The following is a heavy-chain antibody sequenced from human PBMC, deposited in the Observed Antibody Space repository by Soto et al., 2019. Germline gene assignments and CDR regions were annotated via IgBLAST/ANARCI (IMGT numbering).Heavy chain of an antibody. V-gene: IGHV1-18*01. CDR3: ARDPGQRDYSNLGGDTSSYYMDV. D-gene: IGHD4-4*01. J-gene: IGHJ6*03. Sequence: ASVKVSCKASGYTFTSYGISWVRQAPGQGLEWMGWISAYNGNTNYAQKLQGRVTMTTDTSTSTAYMELRSLRSDDTAVYYCARDPGQRDYSNLGGDTSSYYMDVWGKGTTVTVSS. CDR1: GYTFTSYG. CDR2: ISAYNGNT.